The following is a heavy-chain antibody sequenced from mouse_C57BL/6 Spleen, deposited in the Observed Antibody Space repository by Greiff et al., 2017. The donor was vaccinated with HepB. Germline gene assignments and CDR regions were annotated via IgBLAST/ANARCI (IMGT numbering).Heavy chain of an antibody. CDR1: GFTFSNYW. Sequence: EVKVVESGGGLVQPGGSMKLSCVASGFTFSNYWMNWVRQSPEKGLEWVAQIRLKSDNYATHYAESVKGRFTISRDDSKSSVYLQMNNLWAEDTGIYYCTADDYDGAYWGQGTLVTVSA. J-gene: IGHJ3*01. CDR3: TADDYDGAY. D-gene: IGHD2-4*01. CDR2: IRLKSDNYAT. V-gene: IGHV6-3*01.